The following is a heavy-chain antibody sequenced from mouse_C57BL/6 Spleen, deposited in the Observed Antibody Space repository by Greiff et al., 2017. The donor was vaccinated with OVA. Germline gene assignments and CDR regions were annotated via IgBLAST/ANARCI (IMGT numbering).Heavy chain of an antibody. CDR1: GFNITDYY. D-gene: IGHD2-3*01. CDR2: IDPEDGET. J-gene: IGHJ1*03. Sequence: VQLKQSGAELVKPGASVKLSCTASGFNITDYYMHWVKQRTEQGLEWIGRIDPEDGETKYAPKFQGKATITADTSSNTAYLQLSSLTSEDTAVYYCARDGSHYWYFDVWGTGTTVTVSS. CDR3: ARDGSHYWYFDV. V-gene: IGHV14-2*01.